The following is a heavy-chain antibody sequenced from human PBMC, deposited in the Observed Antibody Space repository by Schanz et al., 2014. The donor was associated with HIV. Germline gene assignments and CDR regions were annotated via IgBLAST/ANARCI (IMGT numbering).Heavy chain of an antibody. D-gene: IGHD4-4*01. Sequence: QVQLVESGGGVVQPGRSLKLSCVASGFPFNSYGMHWVRQAPGKGLEWVAVTSYDGTNKVYADSVKGRFTVSRDNSKNTLYLQLKSLRAEDTAVYYCARDRLHPGNGMDVWGQGTTVTVSS. J-gene: IGHJ6*02. CDR3: ARDRLHPGNGMDV. V-gene: IGHV3-30*03. CDR1: GFPFNSYG. CDR2: TSYDGTNK.